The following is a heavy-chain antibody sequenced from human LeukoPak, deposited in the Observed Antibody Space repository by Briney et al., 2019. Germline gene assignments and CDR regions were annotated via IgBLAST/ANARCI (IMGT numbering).Heavy chain of an antibody. J-gene: IGHJ4*02. CDR2: ISSSSSYI. CDR1: GFTFSNYN. D-gene: IGHD6-13*01. Sequence: GGSLRLSCAASGFTFSNYNMNWVRQAPGKGLEWVSSISSSSSYIYYADSVKGRFTISRDNAKNSLYLQMHSLRAEDTAVYYCAKDRYSSPRGYFDYWGQGTLVTVSS. V-gene: IGHV3-21*04. CDR3: AKDRYSSPRGYFDY.